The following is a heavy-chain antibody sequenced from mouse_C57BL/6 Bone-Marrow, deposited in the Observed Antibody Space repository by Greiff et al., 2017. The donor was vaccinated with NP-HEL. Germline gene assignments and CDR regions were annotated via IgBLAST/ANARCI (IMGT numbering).Heavy chain of an antibody. CDR2: IHPNSGST. V-gene: IGHV1-64*01. CDR1: GYTFTSYW. J-gene: IGHJ2*01. Sequence: QVQLQQPGAELVKPGASVKLSCKAPGYTFTSYWMHWVKQRPGQGLEWIGMIHPNSGSTNYNEKFKSKATLTVDKSSSTAYMQLSSLTSEDSAVYYCARDVTTVVSFDYWGQGTTLTVSS. CDR3: ARDVTTVVSFDY. D-gene: IGHD1-1*01.